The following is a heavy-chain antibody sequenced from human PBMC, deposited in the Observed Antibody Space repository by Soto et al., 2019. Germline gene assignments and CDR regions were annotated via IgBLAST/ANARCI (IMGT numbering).Heavy chain of an antibody. CDR3: ARFSGSYYYAMDV. CDR2: INHSGVT. CDR1: GGSFSGYY. Sequence: QVQLQQWGAGLLKPSGTLSLTCAVYGGSFSGYYWSWIRQPPGKGLEWIGEINHSGVTNYKPSLKRRGTYSVDTPNNQFSLQLNSVTAADTALYYCARFSGSYYYAMDVWGQGSTVTVSS. J-gene: IGHJ6*02. V-gene: IGHV4-34*01. D-gene: IGHD6-19*01.